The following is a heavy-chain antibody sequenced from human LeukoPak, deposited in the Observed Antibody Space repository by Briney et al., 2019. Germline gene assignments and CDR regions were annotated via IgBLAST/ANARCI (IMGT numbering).Heavy chain of an antibody. CDR1: GGIFISYA. D-gene: IGHD5-18*01. J-gene: IGHJ5*02. V-gene: IGHV1-69*13. CDR2: IIPIFGTA. Sequence: ASVNVCCKPAGGIFISYAISWVRQAPGQGLEWMGGIIPIFGTANYAQKFQGRVTITADESTSTAYMELSRLRSEDTAVYYCARGVYEASLRGYSYGWLDPWGQGTLVTVSS. CDR3: ARGVYEASLRGYSYGWLDP.